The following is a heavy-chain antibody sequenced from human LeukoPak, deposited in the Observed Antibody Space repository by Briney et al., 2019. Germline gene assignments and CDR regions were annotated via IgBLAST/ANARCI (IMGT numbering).Heavy chain of an antibody. CDR2: ISSSSTYI. D-gene: IGHD3-10*01. J-gene: IGHJ3*02. CDR3: ARDRGVSYRLQHSDAFDI. V-gene: IGHV3-21*01. Sequence: GGSLRLSCAASGFTFSSYTMNWVRQAPGKGLEWVSSISSSSTYIYYADSLKGRSTISRDNAKNSLYLQMNSLGAEDTAVYYCARDRGVSYRLQHSDAFDIWGQGTMVTVSS. CDR1: GFTFSSYT.